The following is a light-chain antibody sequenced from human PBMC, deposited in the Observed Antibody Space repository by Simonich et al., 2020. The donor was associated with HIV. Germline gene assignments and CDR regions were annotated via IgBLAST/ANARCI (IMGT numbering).Light chain of an antibody. CDR2: DTT. V-gene: IGLV7-46*01. CDR3: LLSYSGARV. CDR1: PGAVPSGHY. J-gene: IGLJ3*02. Sequence: QAVVTQEPSLTVSPGGTVTLTCAPSPGAVPSGHYPYWLQQNPAQAPRTLIYDTTNKHSWTPARFSGSLLGGKAALTLSGAQSEDEAEYYCLLSYSGARVFGGGTKLTVL.